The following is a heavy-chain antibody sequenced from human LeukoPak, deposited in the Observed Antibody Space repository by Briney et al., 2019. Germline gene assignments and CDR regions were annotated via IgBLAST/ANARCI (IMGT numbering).Heavy chain of an antibody. CDR3: ARVRSIGAAADTC. D-gene: IGHD6-13*01. J-gene: IGHJ4*02. CDR2: ISSSSSTI. Sequence: PGGSLRLSCAASGSTFSGYSMNWVRQAPGKGLEWFSYISSSSSTIYYADSVKGRFTISRDNAKNSLYLQMNSLRDEDTAVYYCARVRSIGAAADTCWGQGTLVTVSS. V-gene: IGHV3-48*02. CDR1: GSTFSGYS.